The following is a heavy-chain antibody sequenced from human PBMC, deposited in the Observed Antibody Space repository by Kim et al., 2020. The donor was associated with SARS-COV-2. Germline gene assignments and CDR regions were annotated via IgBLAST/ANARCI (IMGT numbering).Heavy chain of an antibody. CDR1: GGSISSGGYS. Sequence: SETLSLTCAVSGGSISSGGYSWSWIRQPPGKGLEWIGYIYHSGSTYYNPSLKSRVTISVDRSKNQFSLKLSSVTAADTAVYYCAIWDFWSGLAWRWGQGTMVTVSS. D-gene: IGHD3-3*01. J-gene: IGHJ3*01. CDR2: IYHSGST. CDR3: AIWDFWSGLAWR. V-gene: IGHV4-30-2*01.